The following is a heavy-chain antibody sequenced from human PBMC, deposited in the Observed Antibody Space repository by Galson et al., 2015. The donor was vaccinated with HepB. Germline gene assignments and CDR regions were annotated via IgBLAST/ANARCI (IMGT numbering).Heavy chain of an antibody. Sequence: LRLSCAASGFTFSSYAMHWVRQAPGKGLEWVAVISYDGSNKYYADSVKGRFTISRDNSKNTLYLQMNSLRAEDTAVYYCARDRALGAGTFDYWGQGTLVTVSS. D-gene: IGHD6-19*01. CDR3: ARDRALGAGTFDY. J-gene: IGHJ4*02. CDR2: ISYDGSNK. V-gene: IGHV3-30-3*01. CDR1: GFTFSSYA.